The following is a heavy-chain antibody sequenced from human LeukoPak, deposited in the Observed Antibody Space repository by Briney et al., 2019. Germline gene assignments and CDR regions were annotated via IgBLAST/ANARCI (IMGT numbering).Heavy chain of an antibody. J-gene: IGHJ4*02. D-gene: IGHD3-10*01. Sequence: HSGGSLRLSCAASGFTFSSYAMSWVRQAPGKGLEWVSTISGSGGSTYYADSVKGRFTISRDNSKNTLYLQMNSLRAEDTAVYYCAKDLVAGGDYWGQGTLVTVSS. CDR1: GFTFSSYA. CDR2: ISGSGGST. V-gene: IGHV3-23*01. CDR3: AKDLVAGGDY.